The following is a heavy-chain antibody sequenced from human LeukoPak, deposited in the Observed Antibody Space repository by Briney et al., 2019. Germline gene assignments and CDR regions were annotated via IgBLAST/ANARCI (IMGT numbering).Heavy chain of an antibody. CDR1: GYTFTSYG. D-gene: IGHD3-22*01. CDR2: ISAYNGYT. Sequence: ASVKVSCKASGYTFTSYGISWVRQAPGQGLEWMGWISAYNGYTNYAQKLQGRVTMTTDTSTSTAYMELRSLRSDDTAVYYCAGNLYYYDSSGTGAYYFDYWGQGTLVTVSS. CDR3: AGNLYYYDSSGTGAYYFDY. J-gene: IGHJ4*02. V-gene: IGHV1-18*01.